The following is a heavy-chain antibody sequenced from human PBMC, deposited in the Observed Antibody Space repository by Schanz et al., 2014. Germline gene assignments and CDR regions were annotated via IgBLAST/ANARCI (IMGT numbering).Heavy chain of an antibody. CDR2: LGGSTGGI. J-gene: IGHJ4*02. V-gene: IGHV3-23*04. CDR3: AKTLGGAGLTLYFDH. Sequence: EVRLVESGGGLVKPGGSLRLSCEASGFTFSTSAMSWVRQAPGKGLEWVSSLGGSTGGIYYADSVRGRFTISRDNFKNRLYLQMNSLRLEDTAIYYCAKTLGGAGLTLYFDHWGQGSLVTVSS. D-gene: IGHD3-10*01. CDR1: GFTFSTSA.